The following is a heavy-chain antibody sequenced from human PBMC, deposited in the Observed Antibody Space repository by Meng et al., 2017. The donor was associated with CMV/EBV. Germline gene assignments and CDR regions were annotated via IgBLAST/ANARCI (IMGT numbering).Heavy chain of an antibody. CDR2: INSDGSIT. CDR3: ARIVTGLASRHDN. D-gene: IGHD3-9*01. J-gene: IGHJ4*02. CDR1: GFTFDNFW. Sequence: GGSLRLSCVASGFTFDNFWMHWVRQAPGKGPVWVSVINSDGSITNYADSVKGRFTITRDNAKNTVHLQMNSLTAEDSALYYCARIVTGLASRHDNWGQGTLVTVSS. V-gene: IGHV3-74*01.